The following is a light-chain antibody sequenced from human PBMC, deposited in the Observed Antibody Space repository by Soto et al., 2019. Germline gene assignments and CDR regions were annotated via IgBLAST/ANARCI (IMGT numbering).Light chain of an antibody. CDR1: SSDVGYYNY. CDR2: EVS. CDR3: SSYAGNNNLV. V-gene: IGLV2-8*01. J-gene: IGLJ2*01. Sequence: QSALTQPPSASGSPGQSVTISCTGTSSDVGYYNYVSWYQQHPGKAPKLMIHEVSERPSGVPDRFSGSKSGNTASLTVAGLQAEDEAGYYCSSYAGNNNLVFGGGTKLTVL.